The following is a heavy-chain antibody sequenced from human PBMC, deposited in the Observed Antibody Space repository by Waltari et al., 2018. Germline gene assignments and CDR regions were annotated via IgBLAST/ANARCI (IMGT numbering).Heavy chain of an antibody. J-gene: IGHJ4*02. Sequence: EVQLVESGGGLVQPGGSLRLSCAASGFTFSNYWIHWVRQSPGTGLVWVSRINSDGSTTTYADSVKGRFTISRDNAKNTLYLQMNGLTADDTAVYYCAREGKDRAFDYWGQGTLGTVSS. CDR3: AREGKDRAFDY. D-gene: IGHD2-15*01. V-gene: IGHV3-74*03. CDR1: GFTFSNYW. CDR2: INSDGSTT.